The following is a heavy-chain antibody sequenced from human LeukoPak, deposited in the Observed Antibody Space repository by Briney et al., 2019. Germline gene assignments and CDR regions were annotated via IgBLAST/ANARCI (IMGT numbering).Heavy chain of an antibody. D-gene: IGHD6-13*01. CDR2: ISGSGGST. J-gene: IGHJ5*02. CDR3: AHPTEYSSSWYGNWFDP. V-gene: IGHV3-23*01. CDR1: GFTFNTYT. Sequence: GGSLRLSCAASGFTFNTYTMSWVRQAPGKGLEWVSAISGSGGSTYYADSVKGRFTISRDNSKNTLYLQMNSLRAEDTAVYYCAHPTEYSSSWYGNWFDPWGQGTLVTVSS.